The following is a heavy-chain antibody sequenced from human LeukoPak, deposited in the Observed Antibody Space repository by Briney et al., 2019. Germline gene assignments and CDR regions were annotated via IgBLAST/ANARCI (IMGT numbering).Heavy chain of an antibody. V-gene: IGHV4-4*02. CDR1: GGSISSNNW. CDR2: IYHSGST. D-gene: IGHD3-3*01. J-gene: IGHJ3*02. Sequence: SGTLSLTCAVSGGSISSNNWWTWVRQPPGKGLEWVGEIYHSGSTYYNPSLKSRVTISVDTSKNQFSLKLSSVTAADTAVYYCARHGYYDFWSGYHPDAFDIWGQGTMVTVSS. CDR3: ARHGYYDFWSGYHPDAFDI.